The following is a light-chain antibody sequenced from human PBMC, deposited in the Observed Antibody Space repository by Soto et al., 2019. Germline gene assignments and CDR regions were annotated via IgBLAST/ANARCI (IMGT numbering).Light chain of an antibody. CDR1: PSVSSY. CDR3: QQCNNWPPVT. CDR2: GAS. Sequence: EIVMTQSPATLSLSPGERATLSCRASPSVSSYLAWYQQKPGQAPRLLIYGASSRATGIPARFSGGGSGTDFTLTISSLGSEDFAVYYCQQCNNWPPVTFGQGARLEIK. J-gene: IGKJ5*01. V-gene: IGKV3-11*01.